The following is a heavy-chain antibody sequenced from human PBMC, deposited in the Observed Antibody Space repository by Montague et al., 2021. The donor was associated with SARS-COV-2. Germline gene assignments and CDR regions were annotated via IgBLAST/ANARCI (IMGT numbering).Heavy chain of an antibody. CDR3: ARGREYSSSGGGDY. CDR1: GGSISSGGYY. Sequence: SETLSLTCTVSGGSISSGGYYWSWIREHPGKGLEWIGYIYDSGSTNYNPALKSRVTISVDTSKNQLSLKLSSVTAADTAVYYCARGREYSSSGGGDYWGQGTLVTVSS. V-gene: IGHV4-61*08. CDR2: IYDSGST. D-gene: IGHD6-6*01. J-gene: IGHJ4*02.